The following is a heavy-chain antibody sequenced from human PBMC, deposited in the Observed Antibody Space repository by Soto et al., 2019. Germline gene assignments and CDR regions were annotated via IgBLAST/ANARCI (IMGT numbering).Heavy chain of an antibody. D-gene: IGHD1-26*01. Sequence: LSLTCTVSGAPVSSETHVWTWSRQPPGKGLEWIGYMYYSGITNSNPALKSRVTLSVDRSRNQFSLSLNSVTAADTAVYYCAREDMSGTYYFDYWGPGTQVTGSS. CDR3: AREDMSGTYYFDY. CDR1: GAPVSSETHV. CDR2: MYYSGIT. J-gene: IGHJ4*02. V-gene: IGHV4-61*01.